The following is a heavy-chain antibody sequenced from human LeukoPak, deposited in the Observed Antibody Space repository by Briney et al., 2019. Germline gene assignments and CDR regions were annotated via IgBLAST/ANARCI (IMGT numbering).Heavy chain of an antibody. CDR3: AAGGPADYRSIYDYGMDF. Sequence: GASVRVSCRASGFTFTTSAVQWVRQARGQRLEWMGWILVGSGNTNYAQKFQERVIITRDMSTSTAYMELSSVRSEDTAVYYCAAGGPADYRSIYDYGMDFWGRGTTVTVSS. V-gene: IGHV1-58*01. J-gene: IGHJ6*04. D-gene: IGHD4-11*01. CDR2: ILVGSGNT. CDR1: GFTFTTSA.